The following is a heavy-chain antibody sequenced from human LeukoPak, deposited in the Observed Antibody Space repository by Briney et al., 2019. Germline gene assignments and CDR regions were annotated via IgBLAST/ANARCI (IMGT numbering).Heavy chain of an antibody. CDR2: INHSGST. V-gene: IGHV4-34*01. CDR1: GGSFSAYY. J-gene: IGHJ4*02. CDR3: ARESGGATNRNLDY. D-gene: IGHD1-14*01. Sequence: SETLSLTCAVYGGSFSAYYWSWIRQPPGKGLEWIGEINHSGSTNYNPSLKSRVTISVDTSKNQFSLKLSSVTAADTAVYYCARESGGATNRNLDYWGQGTLVTVSS.